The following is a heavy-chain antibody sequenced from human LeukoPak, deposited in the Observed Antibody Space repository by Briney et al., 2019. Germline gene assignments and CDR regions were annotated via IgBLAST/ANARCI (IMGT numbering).Heavy chain of an antibody. CDR3: ARELGYCSGGSCYWGWFDP. V-gene: IGHV3-7*01. CDR1: GFTFSSYW. CDR2: IKQDGSEK. Sequence: GALRLSCAASGFTFSSYWMSWVRQAPGKGLEWVANIKQDGSEKYYVDSVKGRFTISRDNAKNSLYLQMNSLRAEDTAVYYCARELGYCSGGSCYWGWFDPWGQGTLVTVSS. D-gene: IGHD2-15*01. J-gene: IGHJ5*02.